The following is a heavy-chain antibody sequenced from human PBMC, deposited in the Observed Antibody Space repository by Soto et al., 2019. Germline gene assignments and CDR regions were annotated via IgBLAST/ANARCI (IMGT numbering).Heavy chain of an antibody. J-gene: IGHJ4*02. V-gene: IGHV1-18*01. CDR2: ISAYNGNT. Sequence: ASVKVSCKASGYTFTSYGISWVRQAPGQGLEWMGWISAYNGNTNYAQKLQGRVTMTTDTSTSTAYMELRSLRSDDTAVYYCARDLTLSGSYPYDYWGQGTLVTVSS. D-gene: IGHD1-26*01. CDR1: GYTFTSYG. CDR3: ARDLTLSGSYPYDY.